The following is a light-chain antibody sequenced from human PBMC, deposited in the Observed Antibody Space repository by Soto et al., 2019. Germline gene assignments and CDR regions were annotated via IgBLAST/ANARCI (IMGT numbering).Light chain of an antibody. J-gene: IGKJ3*01. CDR2: GAS. V-gene: IGKV3-20*01. Sequence: EIMLTQSPGTLSLSPGERATLSCRASQSVSSSYLAWYQHKPGQAPRLLIYGASSRATGITDRFSGSGSGTDFTLTIRRLEPEDLAVYYCQQYGSSPFTFGPGTKVDIK. CDR3: QQYGSSPFT. CDR1: QSVSSSY.